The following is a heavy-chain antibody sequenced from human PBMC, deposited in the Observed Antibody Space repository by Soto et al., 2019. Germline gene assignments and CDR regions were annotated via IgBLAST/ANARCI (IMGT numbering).Heavy chain of an antibody. V-gene: IGHV3-49*04. J-gene: IGHJ4*01. CDR2: LRNQSYQEPT. Sequence: RLSFTGSGFPFDDFALNWVRPSPGKGLEWVGLLRNQSYQEPTEYAAAVNGRFTLSRAPSNCIAYLHMNRLHIQDSAAYYCSGAESPDTPYFSLYWGHGTPVPGSS. CDR1: GFPFDDFA. D-gene: IGHD1-26*01. CDR3: SGAESPDTPYFSLY.